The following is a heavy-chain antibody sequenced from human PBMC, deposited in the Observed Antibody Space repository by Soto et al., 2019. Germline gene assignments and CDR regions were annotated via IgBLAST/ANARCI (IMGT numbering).Heavy chain of an antibody. J-gene: IGHJ6*02. D-gene: IGHD3-9*01. CDR3: AKGPGILTGYYDSEAGMDV. V-gene: IGHV3-23*01. Sequence: GGSLRLSCAASGFTFSSYAMSWVRQAPGKGLEWVSAISGSGGSTYYADSVKGRFTISRDNSKNTLYLQMNSLRAEDTAVYYCAKGPGILTGYYDSEAGMDVWGQGTTVTVSS. CDR1: GFTFSSYA. CDR2: ISGSGGST.